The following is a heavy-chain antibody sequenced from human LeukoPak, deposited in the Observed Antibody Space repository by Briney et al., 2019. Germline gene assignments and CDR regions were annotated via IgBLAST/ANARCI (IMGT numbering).Heavy chain of an antibody. CDR1: GASISRSDYF. D-gene: IGHD3-3*01. Sequence: PSETLSLTCTVSGASISRSDYFWGWIRQPPGKGLEWIGSIYYSGSTYYNPSLKSRVTISVDTSKNQFSLKLSSVTAADTAVYYCARGSYYDFRSGSLGWFDPWGQGTPVTVSS. CDR3: ARGSYYDFRSGSLGWFDP. V-gene: IGHV4-39*01. CDR2: IYYSGST. J-gene: IGHJ5*02.